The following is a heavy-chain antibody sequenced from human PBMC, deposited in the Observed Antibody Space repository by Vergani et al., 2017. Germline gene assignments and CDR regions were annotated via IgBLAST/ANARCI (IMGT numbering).Heavy chain of an antibody. Sequence: EVQLVQSGAEVKKPGESLRISCKGSGYSFTSYWISWVRQMPGKGLEWMGRIDPSDSYTNYSPSFQGHVTISADKSSSTAYLQWSSLKASDTAMYYCASNQILLTYYYGSGSPRDAFDIWGQGTMVTVSS. CDR3: ASNQILLTYYYGSGSPRDAFDI. D-gene: IGHD3-10*01. CDR2: IDPSDSYT. J-gene: IGHJ3*02. V-gene: IGHV5-10-1*03. CDR1: GYSFTSYW.